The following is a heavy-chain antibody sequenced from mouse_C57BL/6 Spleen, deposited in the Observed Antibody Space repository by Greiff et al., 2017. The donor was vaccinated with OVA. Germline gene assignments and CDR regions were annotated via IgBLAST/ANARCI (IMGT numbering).Heavy chain of an antibody. Sequence: VKLLESGPGLVAPSQSLSITCTVSGFSLTSYGVHWVRQPPGKGLEWLVVIWSDGSTTYNSALKSRLSISKDNSKSQVFLKMNSLQTDDTAMYYCARHHDYYGSASYAMDYWGQGTSVTVSS. CDR2: IWSDGST. CDR1: GFSLTSYG. J-gene: IGHJ4*01. D-gene: IGHD1-1*01. V-gene: IGHV2-6-1*01. CDR3: ARHHDYYGSASYAMDY.